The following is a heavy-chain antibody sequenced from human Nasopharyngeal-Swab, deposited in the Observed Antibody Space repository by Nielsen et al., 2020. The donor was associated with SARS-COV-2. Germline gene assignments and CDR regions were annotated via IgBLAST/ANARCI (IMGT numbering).Heavy chain of an antibody. CDR1: GFTFSSSA. J-gene: IGHJ5*02. D-gene: IGHD6-13*01. V-gene: IGHV3-33*01. CDR2: LWSDGTKQ. CDR3: ARPLSRDSTWTTEANWFDP. Sequence: GESLKISCAASGFTFSSSAMHWVRQAPGKGLEWLAILWSDGTKQYHADSVKGRFTISRDNSENTVYLQMNSLRAEDTALYHCARPLSRDSTWTTEANWFDPWGQGTLVTVSS.